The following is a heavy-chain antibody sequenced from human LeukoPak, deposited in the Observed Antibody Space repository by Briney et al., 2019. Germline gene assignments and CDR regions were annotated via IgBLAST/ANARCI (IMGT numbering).Heavy chain of an antibody. CDR3: ARGRSGRRLQGFLYYFDY. V-gene: IGHV4-34*01. D-gene: IGHD5-24*01. CDR1: GGSFSGYY. CDR2: INHSGST. J-gene: IGHJ4*01. Sequence: PSETLSLTCAVYGGSFSGYYWSWIRQPPGKGLEWIGEINHSGSTNYNPSLKSRVTISVDTSKNQFSLKLSSVTAADTAVYYCARGRSGRRLQGFLYYFDYWGQEPWSPSPQ.